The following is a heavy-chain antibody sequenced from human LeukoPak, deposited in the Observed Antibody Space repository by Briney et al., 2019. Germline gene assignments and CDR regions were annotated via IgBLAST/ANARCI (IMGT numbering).Heavy chain of an antibody. D-gene: IGHD3-22*01. CDR2: ISGSGGST. CDR1: GFTFSSYA. Sequence: GGSLRLSCAASGFTFSSYAMSWVRQAPGKGLEWVSAISGSGGSTYYADSVKGRFTISRDNSKNTLYLQMNSLRAEDTAVYYCAKDFHSSGYYFEFWTFDYWGRGTLVTVSS. CDR3: AKDFHSSGYYFEFWTFDY. V-gene: IGHV3-23*01. J-gene: IGHJ4*02.